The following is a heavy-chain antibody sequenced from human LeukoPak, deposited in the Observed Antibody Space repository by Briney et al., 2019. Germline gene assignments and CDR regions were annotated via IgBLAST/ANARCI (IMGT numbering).Heavy chain of an antibody. CDR3: AEWELRVDY. CDR2: ISYDGSNK. V-gene: IGHV3-30*03. D-gene: IGHD1-26*01. CDR1: GFTFSSYG. Sequence: QTGGSLRLSCAASGFTFSSYGMHWVRQAPGKGLEWVAVISYDGSNKYYADSVKGRFTISRDNSKNTLYLHMNSLRAEDTAVYYCAEWELRVDYWGQGTLVTVSS. J-gene: IGHJ4*02.